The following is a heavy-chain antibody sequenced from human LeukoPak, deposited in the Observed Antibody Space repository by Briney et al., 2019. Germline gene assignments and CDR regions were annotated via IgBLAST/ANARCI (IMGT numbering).Heavy chain of an antibody. V-gene: IGHV1-24*01. J-gene: IGHJ4*02. D-gene: IGHD3-10*01. CDR3: ATTDSRWFGGNTLYFDY. Sequence: ASVKVSCKVSGYTLTELSMHWVRQAPGKGLEWMGGFDPEDGETIYAQKFQGRVTMTEDTSTDTAYMELSSLRSEDTAVYYCATTDSRWFGGNTLYFDYWGQGTLVTVSS. CDR2: FDPEDGET. CDR1: GYTLTELS.